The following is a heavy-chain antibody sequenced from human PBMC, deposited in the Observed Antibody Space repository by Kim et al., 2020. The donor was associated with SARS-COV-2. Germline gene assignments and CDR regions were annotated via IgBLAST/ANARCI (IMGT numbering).Heavy chain of an antibody. CDR2: INPSGGST. D-gene: IGHD2-15*01. CDR1: GYTFTSYY. J-gene: IGHJ5*02. V-gene: IGHV1-46*01. CDR3: ARDVSEYCSGGSCSLGFDP. Sequence: ASVKVSCKASGYTFTSYYMHWVRQAPGQGLEWMGIINPSGGSTSYAQKFQGRVTMTRDTSTSTVYMELSSLRSEDTAVYYCARDVSEYCSGGSCSLGFDPWGQGTLVTVSS.